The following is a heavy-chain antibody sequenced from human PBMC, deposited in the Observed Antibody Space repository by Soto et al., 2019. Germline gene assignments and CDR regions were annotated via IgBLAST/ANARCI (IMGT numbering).Heavy chain of an antibody. CDR1: GFTFSSYG. V-gene: IGHV3-33*01. J-gene: IGHJ6*02. CDR3: ARDGRSYYYYYGMDV. Sequence: PGGSLRLSCAASGFTFSSYGMHWVRQAPGKGLEWVAVIWYDGSNKYYADSVKGRFTISRDNSKNTLYLQMNSLRAEDTAVYYCARDGRSYYYYYGMDVWGQGTTVTVSS. CDR2: IWYDGSNK.